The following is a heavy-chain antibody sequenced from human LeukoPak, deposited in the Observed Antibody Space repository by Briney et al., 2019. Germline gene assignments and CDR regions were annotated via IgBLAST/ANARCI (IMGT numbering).Heavy chain of an antibody. J-gene: IGHJ4*02. CDR2: LYSTVST. CDR1: GDSISGYS. Sequence: SETLSLTCTVSGDSISGYSWSWIRQPAGKGLEWIGRLYSTVSTNYNPSLKSRVTVSIDTSRNQFSLRLTSVTAADTAVYYCARERQQMGFDFWGQGTLVTVSS. CDR3: ARERQQMGFDF. D-gene: IGHD6-13*01. V-gene: IGHV4-4*07.